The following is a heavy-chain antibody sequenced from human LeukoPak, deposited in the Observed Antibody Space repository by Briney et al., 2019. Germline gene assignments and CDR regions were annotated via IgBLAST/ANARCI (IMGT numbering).Heavy chain of an antibody. Sequence: GSLKLSCAGPGFAFSNAWMNWVRPGPGEGLGWVGRIKSKTDGGTTDYAAPVKGRFTISRDDSKNTLYLQMNSLKTEDTAVYYCTKEASQSYGRTWGQGTLVTVSS. CDR3: TKEASQSYGRT. CDR1: GFAFSNAW. CDR2: IKSKTDGGTT. J-gene: IGHJ4*02. V-gene: IGHV3-15*07. D-gene: IGHD4-23*01.